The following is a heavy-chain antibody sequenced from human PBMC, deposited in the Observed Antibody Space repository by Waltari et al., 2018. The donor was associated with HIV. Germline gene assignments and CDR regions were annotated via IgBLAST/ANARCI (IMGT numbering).Heavy chain of an antibody. J-gene: IGHJ4*02. CDR2: ISSSSSTI. D-gene: IGHD3-10*01. V-gene: IGHV3-48*01. CDR3: ARDRGDSSFDY. CDR1: GFTFSSYS. Sequence: EVQLVESGGGLVQPGGSLRLSCAASGFTFSSYSMTWVRQAPGKGLEWVSYISSSSSTIYYADSGKGRFTISRDNAKNSLYLQMNSLRAEDTAVYYCARDRGDSSFDYWGQGTLVTVSS.